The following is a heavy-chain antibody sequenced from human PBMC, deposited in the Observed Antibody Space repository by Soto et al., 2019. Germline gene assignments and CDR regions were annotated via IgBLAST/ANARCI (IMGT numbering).Heavy chain of an antibody. CDR2: IYPGDSDT. D-gene: IGHD2-2*01. V-gene: IGHV5-51*01. CDR1: GYSFTSYW. CDR3: ARQDWGYCSSTSCDDAFDI. Sequence: PGESLKISCKGSGYSFTSYWIGWVRQMPGKGLEWMGIIYPGDSDTRYSPSFQGQVTISADKSISTAYLQWSSLKASDTAMYYCARQDWGYCSSTSCDDAFDIWGQGTMVTVPS. J-gene: IGHJ3*02.